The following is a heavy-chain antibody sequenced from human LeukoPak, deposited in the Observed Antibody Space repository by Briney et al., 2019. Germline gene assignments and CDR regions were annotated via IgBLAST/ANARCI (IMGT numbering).Heavy chain of an antibody. CDR3: AKASGSSWYSRFDY. Sequence: PGGSLRLSCAASGFTFDDYAMHWVRHAPGKGLEWVSGISWNSGSIGYADSVKGRFTISRDNAKNSLYLQMNSLRAEDTALYYCAKASGSSWYSRFDYWGQGTLVTVSS. CDR2: ISWNSGSI. V-gene: IGHV3-9*01. CDR1: GFTFDDYA. J-gene: IGHJ4*02. D-gene: IGHD6-13*01.